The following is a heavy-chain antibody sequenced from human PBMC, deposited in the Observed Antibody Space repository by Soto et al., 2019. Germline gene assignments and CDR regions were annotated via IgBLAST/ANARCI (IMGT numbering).Heavy chain of an antibody. V-gene: IGHV3-23*01. J-gene: IGHJ5*02. CDR1: GFTFNMYA. D-gene: IGHD2-15*01. CDR2: IGGSGANT. CDR3: AKTRLLPNWFDP. Sequence: GGSLTLSCAASGFTFNMYAMSWVRQAPGKGLEWVSGIGGSGANTYYADFVKGRFTISRDNSKNTLYLQMNSLRAEDTAVYYCAKTRLLPNWFDPWGQGTLVTVSS.